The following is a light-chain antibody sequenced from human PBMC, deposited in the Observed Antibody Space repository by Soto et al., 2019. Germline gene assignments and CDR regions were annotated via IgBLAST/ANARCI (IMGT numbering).Light chain of an antibody. V-gene: IGLV2-14*01. CDR1: SSDIGGYNY. CDR2: DVN. CDR3: SSYTSSSMLFV. J-gene: IGLJ7*01. Sequence: QSALTQPASVSGSPGQSITISCTGTSSDIGGYNYVSWYQQYPGKAPKLMIYDVNNRPSGVSNRFSGSKSGNTASLTISGLQAEDEAEYYCSSYTSSSMLFVFGIGTQLTVL.